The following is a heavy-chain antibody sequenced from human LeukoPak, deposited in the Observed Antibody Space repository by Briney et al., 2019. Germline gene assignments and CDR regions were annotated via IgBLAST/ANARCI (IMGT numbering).Heavy chain of an antibody. J-gene: IGHJ4*02. V-gene: IGHV3-13*01. Sequence: PGGSLRLSCAASGFTFSSYDMHWVRQATGKGLEWVSAIGTAGDTYYPGSVKGRFTISRENAKNSLYLQMNSLRAGDTAVYYCARSAPGAPVDYWGQGTLVTVSS. CDR3: ARSAPGAPVDY. CDR2: IGTAGDT. D-gene: IGHD3-10*01. CDR1: GFTFSSYD.